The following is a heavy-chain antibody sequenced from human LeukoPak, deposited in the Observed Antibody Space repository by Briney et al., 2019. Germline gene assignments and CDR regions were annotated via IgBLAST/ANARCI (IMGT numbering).Heavy chain of an antibody. CDR3: ARVRVGATPLDY. CDR2: IYYSGST. D-gene: IGHD1-26*01. J-gene: IGHJ4*02. V-gene: IGHV4-59*01. Sequence: SETLSLTCARYVGSFSGYYWSWIRQPPGKGLEWIGYIYYSGSTNYNPSLKSRVTISVDTSKNQFSLKLSSVTAADTAVYYCARVRVGATPLDYWGQGTLVTVSS. CDR1: VGSFSGYY.